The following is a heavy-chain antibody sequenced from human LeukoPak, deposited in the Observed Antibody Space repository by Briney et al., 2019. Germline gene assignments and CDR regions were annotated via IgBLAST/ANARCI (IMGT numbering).Heavy chain of an antibody. D-gene: IGHD6-19*01. CDR2: INWNGGST. CDR1: GFTFDDYG. Sequence: GGSLRLSCAASGFTFDDYGMSWVRQAPGKGLEWVSGINWNGGSTGYADSVKGRFTISRDNAKNSLYLQMNSLRAEDTAVYYCARGYSSGWFYYFDYWGQGTLVTVSS. J-gene: IGHJ4*02. CDR3: ARGYSSGWFYYFDY. V-gene: IGHV3-20*04.